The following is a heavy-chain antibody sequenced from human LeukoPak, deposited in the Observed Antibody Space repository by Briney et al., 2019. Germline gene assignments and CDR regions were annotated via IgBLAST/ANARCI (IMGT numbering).Heavy chain of an antibody. D-gene: IGHD3-16*02. CDR1: GFTFSSYG. CDR3: ARSGSYDYVWGSYRSRAFDI. J-gene: IGHJ3*02. CDR2: IWYDGSNK. Sequence: GRSLRLSCAASGFTFSSYGMHWVRQAPGKGLEWVAVIWYDGSNKYYADSVKGRFTISRDNSKNTLYLQMNSLRAEDTAVYYCARSGSYDYVWGSYRSRAFDIWGQGTMVTVSS. V-gene: IGHV3-33*01.